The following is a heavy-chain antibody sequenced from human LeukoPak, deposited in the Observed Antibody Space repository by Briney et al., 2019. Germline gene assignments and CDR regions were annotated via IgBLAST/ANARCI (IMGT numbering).Heavy chain of an antibody. Sequence: GGSLRLSCAASGFTVSSNYMSWVRQAPGKGLEWVSVIYSGGSTYYADSVKGRFTISRDNSKNTLYLQMSSLRAEDTAVYYCASGMFPGISDYWGQGTLVTVSS. CDR3: ASGMFPGISDY. D-gene: IGHD6-13*01. V-gene: IGHV3-53*01. CDR1: GFTVSSNY. CDR2: IYSGGST. J-gene: IGHJ4*02.